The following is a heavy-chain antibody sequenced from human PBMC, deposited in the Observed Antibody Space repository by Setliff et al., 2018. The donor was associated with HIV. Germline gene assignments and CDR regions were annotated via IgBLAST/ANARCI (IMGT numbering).Heavy chain of an antibody. CDR1: GFTFSAHG. CDR2: INYDESYE. CDR3: VKGGGHYPTVFFGS. J-gene: IGHJ4*02. V-gene: IGHV3-30*02. Sequence: QPGGSLRLSCAASGFTFSAHGMHWVRQAPGKGLEWVAFINYDESYEYYADSVKGRVTISRDNSKSTLYLQMSYLRADDTAIYYCVKGGGHYPTVFFGSWGRGTLVTVSS. D-gene: IGHD3-3*01.